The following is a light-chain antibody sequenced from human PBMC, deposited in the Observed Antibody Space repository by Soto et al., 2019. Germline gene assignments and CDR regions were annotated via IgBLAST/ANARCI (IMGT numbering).Light chain of an antibody. CDR2: EVS. Sequence: QSALTQPPSASGSPGQSVTISCTGTSSDIGAYIYVSWYQQHPGKAPKLMISEVSRRPSGVPERFSGSKSGNTASLTVSGLQAEDEAHYYCSSYAGSNNFVFGAGTKAIVL. J-gene: IGLJ1*01. CDR1: SSDIGAYIY. V-gene: IGLV2-8*01. CDR3: SSYAGSNNFV.